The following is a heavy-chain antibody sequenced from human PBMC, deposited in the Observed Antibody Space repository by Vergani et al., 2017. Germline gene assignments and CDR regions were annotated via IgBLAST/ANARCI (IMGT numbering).Heavy chain of an antibody. CDR3: ARGESDPSITMIVVAYEXFDY. CDR1: GFTFSSYS. CDR2: ISSSSSYI. D-gene: IGHD3-22*01. J-gene: IGHJ4*02. Sequence: EVQLVESGGGLVKPGGSLRLSCAASGFTFSSYSMNWVRQAPGKGLEWVSSISSSSSYIYYADSVKGRFTISRDNAKNSLYLQMNSLRAEDTAVYYCARGESDPSITMIVVAYEXFDYWGQGTLVTVSS. V-gene: IGHV3-21*01.